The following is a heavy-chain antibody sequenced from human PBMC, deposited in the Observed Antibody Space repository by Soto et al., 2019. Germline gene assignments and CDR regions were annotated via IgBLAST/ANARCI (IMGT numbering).Heavy chain of an antibody. J-gene: IGHJ4*01. CDR2: IKSKRDGGTT. Sequence: GGSLRLSCAASRFTVSSNYMSWVRQAPGKGLEWVGRIKSKRDGGTTDYAAPVKGRFTISRDDSKNMLFLQMDSLKIEDTAVYYCSTDEWEWGQGALVTVSS. CDR1: RFTVSSNY. V-gene: IGHV3-15*05. D-gene: IGHD1-26*01. CDR3: STDEWE.